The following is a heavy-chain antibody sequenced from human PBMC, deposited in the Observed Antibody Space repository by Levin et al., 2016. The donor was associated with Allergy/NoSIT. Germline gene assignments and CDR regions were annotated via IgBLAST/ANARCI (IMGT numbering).Heavy chain of an antibody. J-gene: IGHJ3*01. Sequence: GESLKISCTASGFTFSNYSMNWVRQAPGKGLEWVAAISGSNTGRFYADSVKGRFTVSRDDSKNTLYLQLNSLRAEDTAIYYCARGNRDGFTWHYFTDSFDLWGRGTMVTVSS. D-gene: IGHD5-24*01. CDR3: ARGNRDGFTWHYFTDSFDL. CDR1: GFTFSNYS. CDR2: ISGSNTGR. V-gene: IGHV3-21*04.